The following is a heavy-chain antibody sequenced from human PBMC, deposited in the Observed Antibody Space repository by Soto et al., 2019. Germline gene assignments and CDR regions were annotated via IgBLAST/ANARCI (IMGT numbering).Heavy chain of an antibody. CDR1: GFTFSSYS. V-gene: IGHV3-21*01. CDR2: ISSSTSYM. J-gene: IGHJ4*02. D-gene: IGHD5-12*01. CDR3: ASFRRDGYNLDY. Sequence: EVQLVESGGGLVKPGGSLRLSCAASGFTFSSYSMNWDRQAPGKGLEWVSSISSSTSYMYYADSVKGRFTISRDNARNSLYLQMNSLRDEDTAVYYCASFRRDGYNLDYWGQGTLVTVSS.